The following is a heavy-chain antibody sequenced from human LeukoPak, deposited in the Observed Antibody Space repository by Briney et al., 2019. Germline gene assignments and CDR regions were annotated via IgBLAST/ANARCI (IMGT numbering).Heavy chain of an antibody. CDR3: ARGQELWQWLVSFDY. CDR2: IYYSGST. Sequence: SETLSLTCTVSGGSISSYYWSWIRQPPGRGLEWIGYIYYSGSTNYSPSLKSRVTISVDTSKNQFSLKLSSVTAADTAVYYCARGQELWQWLVSFDYWGQGTLVTVSS. V-gene: IGHV4-59*08. CDR1: GGSISSYY. J-gene: IGHJ4*02. D-gene: IGHD6-19*01.